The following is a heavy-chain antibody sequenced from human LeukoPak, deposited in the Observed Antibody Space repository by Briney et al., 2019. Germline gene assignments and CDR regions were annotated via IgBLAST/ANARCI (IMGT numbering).Heavy chain of an antibody. D-gene: IGHD1-26*01. Sequence: GGSLRLSCAASGYTFSSYSMNWVRQAPGKGLEWVSSISSSSSYIYYADSVKGRFTISRDNAKNSLYLQMNSLRAEDTAVYYCARDLRTAETRIVGATGLSHDYWGQGTLVTVSS. CDR3: ARDLRTAETRIVGATGLSHDY. J-gene: IGHJ4*02. CDR2: ISSSSSYI. V-gene: IGHV3-21*01. CDR1: GYTFSSYS.